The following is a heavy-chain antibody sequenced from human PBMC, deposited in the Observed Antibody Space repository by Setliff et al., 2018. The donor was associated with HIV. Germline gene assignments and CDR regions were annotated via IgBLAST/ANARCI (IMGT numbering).Heavy chain of an antibody. V-gene: IGHV3-21*01. Sequence: TGGSLRLSCAASGFTFSSYSMNLVRQAPGKGLEWVSSISSSSSYIYYAGSVKGRFTISRDNAKKSVFLHMNSLRGEDTAVYYCVREGEYFDTIGHYLVRRFFDLWGQGTMVTVSS. D-gene: IGHD3-9*01. J-gene: IGHJ3*01. CDR3: VREGEYFDTIGHYLVRRFFDL. CDR1: GFTFSSYS. CDR2: ISSSSSYI.